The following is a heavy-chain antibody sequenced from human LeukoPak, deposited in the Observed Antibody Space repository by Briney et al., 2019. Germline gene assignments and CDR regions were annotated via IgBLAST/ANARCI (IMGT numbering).Heavy chain of an antibody. V-gene: IGHV4-61*02. J-gene: IGHJ6*03. CDR1: GGSISSGSYY. CDR2: IYTSGST. CDR3: ARVPGLSYYYYYMDV. Sequence: PSGTLSLTCTVSGGSISSGSYYWSWIRQPAGKGLEWIGRIYTSGSTNYNPSLKSRVTISVDTSKNQFSLKLSSVTAADTAVYYCARVPGLSYYYYYMDVWGKGTTVTISS.